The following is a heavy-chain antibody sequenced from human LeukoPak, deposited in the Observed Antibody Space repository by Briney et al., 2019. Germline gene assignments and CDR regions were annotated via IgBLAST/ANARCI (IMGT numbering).Heavy chain of an antibody. V-gene: IGHV3-21*04. Sequence: GGSLRLSCAASGFSFSGYSMNWVRQAPGKGLEWVSSITTSSSYIYYADSVKGRFTISRDNAKNSLYLQMNSLRAEDTALYYCARSRGYSYGPLDYWGQGTLVTVSS. CDR1: GFSFSGYS. CDR2: ITTSSSYI. J-gene: IGHJ4*02. CDR3: ARSRGYSYGPLDY. D-gene: IGHD5-18*01.